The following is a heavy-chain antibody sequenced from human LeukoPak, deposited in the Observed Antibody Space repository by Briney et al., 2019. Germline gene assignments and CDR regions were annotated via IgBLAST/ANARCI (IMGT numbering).Heavy chain of an antibody. J-gene: IGHJ4*02. D-gene: IGHD2-2*02. CDR1: GFTFSSYS. CDR2: ISSSSSYI. V-gene: IGHV3-21*01. Sequence: GGSLRLSCAASGFTFSSYSMNWVRQAPGKGLEWVSSISSSSSYIYYADSVKGRFTISRDNAKNSLYLQMNNLRAEDTAVYYCARLRRYCSSTSCYTIDYWGQGTLVTVSS. CDR3: ARLRRYCSSTSCYTIDY.